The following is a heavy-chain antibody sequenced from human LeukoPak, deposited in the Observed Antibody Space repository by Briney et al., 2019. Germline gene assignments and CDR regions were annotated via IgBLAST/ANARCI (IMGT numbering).Heavy chain of an antibody. V-gene: IGHV3-66*01. CDR2: IYSGGST. CDR1: GFTVRNNY. J-gene: IGHJ4*02. CDR3: ATGERMVRGDGVDY. D-gene: IGHD3-10*01. Sequence: PGGSLRLSCAASGFTVRNNYMSWVRQAPGKGLEWVSDIYSGGSTYYADSVKGRFTISRDNSKNTLYLQMNSLRAEDTAVYFCATGERMVRGDGVDYWGQGTLVTVSS.